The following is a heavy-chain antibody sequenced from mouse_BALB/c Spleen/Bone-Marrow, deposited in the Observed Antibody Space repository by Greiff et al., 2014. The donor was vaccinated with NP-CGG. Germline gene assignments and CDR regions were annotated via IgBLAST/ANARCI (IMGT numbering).Heavy chain of an antibody. Sequence: SGAELVKPGASVKLSCTASGFNIKDTYMHWVKQRPEQGLEWIGRIDPANGNTKYDPKFQGKATITADTSSNTAYLQLSSLTSGDTAVYYCAPYYYGSSQFAYWGQGTLVTVSA. CDR3: APYYYGSSQFAY. J-gene: IGHJ3*01. CDR2: IDPANGNT. CDR1: GFNIKDTY. V-gene: IGHV14-3*02. D-gene: IGHD1-1*01.